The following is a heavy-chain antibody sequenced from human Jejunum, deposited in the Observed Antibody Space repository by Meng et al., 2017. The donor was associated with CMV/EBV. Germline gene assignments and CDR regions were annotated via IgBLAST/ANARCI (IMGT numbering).Heavy chain of an antibody. Sequence: VVAGGGLVRPWGPLRLSWAFLGFALRSYWMHWVRQAPGKGLEWVSRIDIDGRDITYADSVKGRFTISRDTAKNMLYLEMNSLRVEDTAVYYCARGLEEYLGWEMGYWGQGTLVTVSS. J-gene: IGHJ4*02. D-gene: IGHD2/OR15-2a*01. CDR1: GFALRSYW. V-gene: IGHV3-74*03. CDR2: IDIDGRDI. CDR3: ARGLEEYLGWEMGY.